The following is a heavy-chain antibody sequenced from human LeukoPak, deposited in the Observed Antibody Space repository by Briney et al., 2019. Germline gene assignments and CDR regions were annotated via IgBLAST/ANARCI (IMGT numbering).Heavy chain of an antibody. CDR1: WFTFSSYG. CDR3: AKPNHLGLFSDFYYFDY. D-gene: IGHD3-22*01. CDR2: IWYDGSNK. Sequence: GGALRLSRAASWFTFSSYGMHRGRPAPGKGVGGGAVIWYDGSNKYYADSVKGRFTISRDNSKNTLYLQMNSLRAEDTAVYYCAKPNHLGLFSDFYYFDYWGQGTLVTVSS. J-gene: IGHJ4*02. V-gene: IGHV3-33*06.